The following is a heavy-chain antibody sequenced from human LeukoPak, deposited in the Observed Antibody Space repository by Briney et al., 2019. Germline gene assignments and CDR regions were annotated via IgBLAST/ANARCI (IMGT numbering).Heavy chain of an antibody. CDR3: ARGGTNDFWKDS. J-gene: IGHJ4*02. D-gene: IGHD3/OR15-3a*01. CDR1: GGTFSSDA. V-gene: IGHV1-69*10. CDR2: IIPILGPA. Sequence: SVKVSCKASGGTFSSDAISWVRQVPGQGLEWMGGIIPILGPANHAQKFLGRLTITADKSTSTAYMELSSLRSEDTAMYYCARGGTNDFWKDSWGQGTLVTVSS.